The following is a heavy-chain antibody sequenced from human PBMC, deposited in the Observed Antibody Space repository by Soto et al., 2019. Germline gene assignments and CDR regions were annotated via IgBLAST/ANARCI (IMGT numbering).Heavy chain of an antibody. J-gene: IGHJ6*02. D-gene: IGHD6-13*01. Sequence: GESLKISCKGSGYTFTNYWIDWVRQMPGKGLEWMGIIYPGDSNTKYSPSFQGQVTISADKSTSTAFLQWSTLTASDTAMYYCARHLGSPGYYSGMDVWGQGTTVTVSS. CDR1: GYTFTNYW. V-gene: IGHV5-51*01. CDR2: IYPGDSNT. CDR3: ARHLGSPGYYSGMDV.